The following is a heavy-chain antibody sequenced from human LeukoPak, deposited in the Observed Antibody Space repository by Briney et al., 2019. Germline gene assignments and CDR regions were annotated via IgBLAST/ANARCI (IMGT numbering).Heavy chain of an antibody. CDR3: ARTQTSMTQFGMDV. CDR1: GFIFRSFA. Sequence: PGGSLRLSCAASGFIFRSFAMSWVRQAPGKGLEWVANIKQDGSEKYHVDSVKGRFTISRDNAKNSLYLQMSSLRADDTAVYYCARTQTSMTQFGMDVWGQGTTVTVFS. V-gene: IGHV3-7*03. CDR2: IKQDGSEK. J-gene: IGHJ6*02.